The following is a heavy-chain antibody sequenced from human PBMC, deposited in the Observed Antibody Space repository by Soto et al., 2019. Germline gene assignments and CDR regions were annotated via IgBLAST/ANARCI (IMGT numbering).Heavy chain of an antibody. J-gene: IGHJ6*03. CDR1: GGSISSYY. Sequence: PSETLSLTCTVSGGSISSYYLSWIRQPPGKGLEWIGYIYYSGSTNYNPSLKSRVTISVDTSKNQFSLKLSSVTAADTAVYYCARENSSSWKNYYYYYYMDVWGKGTTVTVSS. CDR3: ARENSSSWKNYYYYYYMDV. D-gene: IGHD6-13*01. V-gene: IGHV4-59*01. CDR2: IYYSGST.